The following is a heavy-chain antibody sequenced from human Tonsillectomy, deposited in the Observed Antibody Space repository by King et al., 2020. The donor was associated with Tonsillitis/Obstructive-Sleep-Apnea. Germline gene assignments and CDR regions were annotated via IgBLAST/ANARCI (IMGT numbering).Heavy chain of an antibody. Sequence: QLQESGPGLLKPSETLSLTGTVSVVSTNSYYGTWIRQPPGTGLWWIGYIFDSGRLNYHPSTKTPVTMCVYTSKNQFSLRLSSVTAADTAVYYCARGAIEYSPSFWFDPWGQGTLVTVSS. V-gene: IGHV4-4*08. J-gene: IGHJ5*02. CDR3: ARGAIEYSPSFWFDP. D-gene: IGHD6-6*01. CDR2: IFDSGRL. CDR1: VVSTNSYY.